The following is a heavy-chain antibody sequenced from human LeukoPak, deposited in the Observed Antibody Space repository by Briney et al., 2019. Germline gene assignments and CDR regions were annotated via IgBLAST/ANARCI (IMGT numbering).Heavy chain of an antibody. Sequence: PGRSLRLPCAASGFTFSSYAMHWVRQAPGKGLEWVAVISYDGSNKYYADSVKGRFTISRVNSKNTLYLQMNSLRAEDTAVYYCVVAATDYWGQGTLVTVSS. CDR2: ISYDGSNK. CDR1: GFTFSSYA. J-gene: IGHJ4*02. V-gene: IGHV3-30-3*01. D-gene: IGHD2-15*01. CDR3: VVAATDY.